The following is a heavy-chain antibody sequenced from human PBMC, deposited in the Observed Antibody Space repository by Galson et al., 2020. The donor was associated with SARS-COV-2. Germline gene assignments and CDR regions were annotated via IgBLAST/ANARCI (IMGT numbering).Heavy chain of an antibody. Sequence: AGGSLRLSCVASEFSFSDYYMSWIRQAPGKGLEWISYISSSGSYTNYADSVKGRFTISRDNAKNSLYLEVNSLRAEDTAVYYCARNGRECSGGICYGAEYFQHWGQGTLVTVSS. V-gene: IGHV3-11*06. D-gene: IGHD2-15*01. J-gene: IGHJ1*01. CDR3: ARNGRECSGGICYGAEYFQH. CDR1: EFSFSDYY. CDR2: ISSSGSYT.